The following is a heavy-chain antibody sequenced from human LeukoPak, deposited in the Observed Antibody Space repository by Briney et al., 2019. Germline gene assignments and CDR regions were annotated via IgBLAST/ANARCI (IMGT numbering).Heavy chain of an antibody. V-gene: IGHV4-34*01. CDR2: INHSGST. Sequence: SETLSLTCAVYGGSFSGYYWSWIRQPPGKGLEWIGEINHSGSTNYNPSLKSRVTISVDTSKNQFSLKLSSVTAADTAVYYCARTPTTRKYYYDSSGHGGDYWGQGTLVTVSS. CDR3: ARTPTTRKYYYDSSGHGGDY. CDR1: GGSFSGYY. D-gene: IGHD3-22*01. J-gene: IGHJ4*02.